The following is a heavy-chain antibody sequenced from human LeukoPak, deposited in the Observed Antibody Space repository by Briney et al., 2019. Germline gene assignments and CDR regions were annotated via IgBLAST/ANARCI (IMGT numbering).Heavy chain of an antibody. CDR3: ARAAGDYGDYDYFYYMDV. CDR2: INPNSGGT. CDR1: VYTFSDHY. J-gene: IGHJ6*03. D-gene: IGHD4-17*01. Sequence: ASVTVSRKASVYTFSDHYIHWVRQAPAQGLEWVGWINPNSGGTNYAQKFQGRVTMTRDTSIHTAYIEANELRSGGTAWDFCARAAGDYGDYDYFYYMDVWGKGTTVTISS. V-gene: IGHV1-2*02.